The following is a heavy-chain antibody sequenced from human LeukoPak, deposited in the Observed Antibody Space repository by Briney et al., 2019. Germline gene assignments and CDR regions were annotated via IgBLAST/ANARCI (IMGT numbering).Heavy chain of an antibody. CDR3: ARDLVTVTKGFDI. CDR2: ISYIGTT. Sequence: SETLSLTCAVSGDSSSSHYWTWIRQPPGRGLEWIGYISYIGTTNYNPSLKSRVTISIDTSKNQFSLKLSSVTTADTAVYYCARDLVTVTKGFDIWGLGTMVSVSS. J-gene: IGHJ3*02. CDR1: GDSSSSHY. V-gene: IGHV4-59*11. D-gene: IGHD4-17*01.